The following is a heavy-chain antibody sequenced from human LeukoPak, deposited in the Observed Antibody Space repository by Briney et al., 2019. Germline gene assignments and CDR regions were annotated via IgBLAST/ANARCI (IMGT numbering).Heavy chain of an antibody. CDR1: GYTFITYG. CDR2: INPYNGNT. D-gene: IGHD6-13*01. J-gene: IGHJ4*02. V-gene: IGHV1-2*02. CDR3: ARGSAYSSSWYEN. Sequence: ASVKVSCKASGYTFITYGINWVRQAPGQGPEWMGWINPYNGNTKYAQKFQGRVTMTRDTSISTAYMELSRLRSDDTAVYYCARGSAYSSSWYENWGQGTLVTVSS.